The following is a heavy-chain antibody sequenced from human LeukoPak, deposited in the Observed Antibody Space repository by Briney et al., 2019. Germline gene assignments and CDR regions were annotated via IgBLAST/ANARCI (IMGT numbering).Heavy chain of an antibody. CDR3: AREDGYGGPFDY. CDR1: GGSISSYY. J-gene: IGHJ4*02. V-gene: IGHV4-59*12. D-gene: IGHD4-23*01. Sequence: SETLSLTCTVSGGSISSYYWSWIRQPPGKGLEWIGYIYYSGSTNYNPSLKSRVTISVDTSKNQFSLKLSSVTAADTAVYYCAREDGYGGPFDYWGQGTLVTVSS. CDR2: IYYSGST.